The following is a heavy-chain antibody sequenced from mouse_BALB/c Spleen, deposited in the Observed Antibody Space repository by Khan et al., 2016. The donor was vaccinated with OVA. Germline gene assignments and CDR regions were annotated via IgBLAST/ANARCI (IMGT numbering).Heavy chain of an antibody. CDR2: ISDGGSYT. D-gene: IGHD2-3*01. CDR1: GFTFSDYY. CDR3: ARAGYDGFAY. J-gene: IGHJ3*01. Sequence: EVELVESGGGLVKPGGSLKLSCAASGFTFSDYYMYWVRQTPAKRLVWVATISDGGSYTYYPDSVKGRFTIPRDNAKNHLYLQMSSLKSEDTAMYYCARAGYDGFAYWGQGTLVTVSA. V-gene: IGHV5-4*02.